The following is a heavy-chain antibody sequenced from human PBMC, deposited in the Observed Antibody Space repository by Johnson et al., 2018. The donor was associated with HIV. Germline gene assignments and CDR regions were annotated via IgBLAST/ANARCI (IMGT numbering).Heavy chain of an antibody. V-gene: IGHV3-20*04. CDR3: AREDPREFHGYGGDGFDI. J-gene: IGHJ3*02. Sequence: VQLVESGGGVVRPGGSLRLSCAASGFTFDDYGMSWVRQAPGKGLEWVSGMNWNGDSTGYGDFVKGGFTISRANAKNALYLQMNSLRAEDTALYYCAREDPREFHGYGGDGFDIWGQGTMVTVAS. CDR2: MNWNGDST. D-gene: IGHD3-16*01. CDR1: GFTFDDYG.